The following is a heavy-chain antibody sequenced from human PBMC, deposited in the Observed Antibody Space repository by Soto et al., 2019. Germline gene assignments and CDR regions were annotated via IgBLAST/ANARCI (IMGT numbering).Heavy chain of an antibody. V-gene: IGHV4-59*01. D-gene: IGHD4-17*01. Sequence: SETLSLTCTVSGGSISSYYWSWIRQPPGKGLEWIGYIYYSGSTNYNPSLKSRVTISVDTSKNQFSLKLSSVTAADTAVYYCARRYGASFDYRAQRTPVTVSS. J-gene: IGHJ4*02. CDR1: GGSISSYY. CDR3: ARRYGASFDY. CDR2: IYYSGST.